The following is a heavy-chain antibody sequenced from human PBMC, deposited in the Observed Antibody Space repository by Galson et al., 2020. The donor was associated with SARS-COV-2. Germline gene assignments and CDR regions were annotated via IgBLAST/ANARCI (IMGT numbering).Heavy chain of an antibody. CDR2: IWYDGSNK. Sequence: PGGSLRLSCAESGFTFSSYGMHWVRQAPGKGLEWVAVIWYDGSNKYYADSVKGRFTISRDNSKNTLYLQMNSLRAEDTAVYYCARALTLYYGMDVWGQGTTVTVSS. CDR1: GFTFSSYG. CDR3: ARALTLYYGMDV. V-gene: IGHV3-33*01. J-gene: IGHJ6*02.